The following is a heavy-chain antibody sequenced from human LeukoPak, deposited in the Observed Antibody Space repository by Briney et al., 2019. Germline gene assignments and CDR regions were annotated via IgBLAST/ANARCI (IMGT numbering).Heavy chain of an antibody. CDR1: GGSISSYY. J-gene: IGHJ4*02. Sequence: SETLPLTCTVSGGSISSYYWSWIRQPPGKGLEWIGYIYTSGSTNYNPSLKSRVTISVDTSKNQFSLKLSSVTAADTAVYYCARRAARTSSPVDYWGQGTLVTVSS. V-gene: IGHV4-4*09. CDR2: IYTSGST. D-gene: IGHD6-25*01. CDR3: ARRAARTSSPVDY.